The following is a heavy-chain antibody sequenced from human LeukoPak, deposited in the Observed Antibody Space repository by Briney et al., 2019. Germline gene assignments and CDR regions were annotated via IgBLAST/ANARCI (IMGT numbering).Heavy chain of an antibody. V-gene: IGHV1-2*02. CDR1: GYTFTSYG. CDR3: ARWATVTTEASFDY. Sequence: ASVKVSCKASGYTFTSYGISWVRQAPGQGLEWMGWINPNSGGTNYAQKFQGRVTMTRDTSISTAYMELSRLRSDDTAVYYCARWATVTTEASFDYWGQGTLVTVSS. CDR2: INPNSGGT. J-gene: IGHJ4*02. D-gene: IGHD4-11*01.